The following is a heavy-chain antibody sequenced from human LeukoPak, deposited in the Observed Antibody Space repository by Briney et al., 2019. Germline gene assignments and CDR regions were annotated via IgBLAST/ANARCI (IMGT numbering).Heavy chain of an antibody. CDR3: ARHCSDSNCYRLDAFDI. Sequence: SETLSLXCTVSGGSSSTTTYYWDWSRQPPGKGLEYVGSIYYSGSTYYTPSLKSRVTISIDTAKNQFSLKLISVTAADTAVYFCARHCSDSNCYRLDAFDIWGQGTLVTVSS. J-gene: IGHJ3*02. CDR2: IYYSGST. D-gene: IGHD2-15*01. V-gene: IGHV4-39*01. CDR1: GGSSSTTTYY.